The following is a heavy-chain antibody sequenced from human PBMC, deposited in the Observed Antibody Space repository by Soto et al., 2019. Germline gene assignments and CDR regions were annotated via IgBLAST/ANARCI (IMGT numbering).Heavy chain of an antibody. D-gene: IGHD3-22*01. J-gene: IGHJ5*02. CDR3: ARDRGHSSGYYPYWFDP. V-gene: IGHV1-69*12. CDR2: IIPIFGTA. Sequence: QVQLVQSGAEVKKPGSSVKVSCKASGGTFSSYAITWVRQAPGQGLEWMGGIIPIFGTANYAQKFQGRVTITADXSXSXXYMELSSLRSEDTAVYYCARDRGHSSGYYPYWFDPWGQGTLVTVSS. CDR1: GGTFSSYA.